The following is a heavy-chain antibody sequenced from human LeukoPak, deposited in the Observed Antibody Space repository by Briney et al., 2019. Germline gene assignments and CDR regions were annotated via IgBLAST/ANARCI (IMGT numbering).Heavy chain of an antibody. CDR2: INSDGSST. Sequence: GGSLRLSCAVSGFTFDDYAMHWVRQVPGKGLEWVSRINSDGSSTSYADSVKGRFTISRDNAKNTLYLQMNSLRAEDTAVYYCARHLSGITGYTYGRGIDYWGQGTLVSVSS. CDR1: GFTFDDYA. J-gene: IGHJ4*02. CDR3: ARHLSGITGYTYGRGIDY. V-gene: IGHV3-74*01. D-gene: IGHD5-18*01.